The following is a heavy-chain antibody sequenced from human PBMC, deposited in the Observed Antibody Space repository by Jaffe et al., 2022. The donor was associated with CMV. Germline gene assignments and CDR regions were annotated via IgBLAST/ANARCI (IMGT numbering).Heavy chain of an antibody. CDR1: GGSISSYY. CDR2: IYYSGST. V-gene: IGHV4-59*08. CDR3: ASLTPRLDIVLEGWFDP. D-gene: IGHD2-15*01. Sequence: QVQLQESGPGLVKPSETLSLTCTVSGGSISSYYWSWIRQPPGKGLEWIGYIYYSGSTNYNPSLKSRVTISVDTSKNQFSLKLSSVTAADTAVYYCASLTPRLDIVLEGWFDPWGQGTLVTVSS. J-gene: IGHJ5*02.